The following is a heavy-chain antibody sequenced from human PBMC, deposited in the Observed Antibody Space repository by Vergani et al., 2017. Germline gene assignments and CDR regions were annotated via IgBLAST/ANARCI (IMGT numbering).Heavy chain of an antibody. Sequence: EVQLVQSGAEVKKPGESLKISCKGSGYSFTSYWIGWVRQMPGKGLEWMGIIYPGDSDTRYSPSFQGQVTISADRSISTAYLQCSSLKASDTAMYYCARSHGYCSSTSCYTDNWFDPWGQGTLVTVSS. D-gene: IGHD2-2*02. CDR1: GYSFTSYW. CDR3: ARSHGYCSSTSCYTDNWFDP. V-gene: IGHV5-51*03. J-gene: IGHJ5*02. CDR2: IYPGDSDT.